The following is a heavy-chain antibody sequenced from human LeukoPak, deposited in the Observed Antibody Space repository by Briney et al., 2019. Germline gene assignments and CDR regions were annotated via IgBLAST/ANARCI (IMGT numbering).Heavy chain of an antibody. J-gene: IGHJ4*02. CDR1: GFTFSSSG. D-gene: IGHD6-19*01. Sequence: GGSLRLSCAASGFTFSSSGMHWVRQAPGKGLEWVAVISSDGSDKYYADSVKGRFTISRDDSRNTLYLQMNSLRAEDTAVYFCAKDFISGSAHWGQGTLVTVSS. CDR2: ISSDGSDK. CDR3: AKDFISGSAH. V-gene: IGHV3-30*18.